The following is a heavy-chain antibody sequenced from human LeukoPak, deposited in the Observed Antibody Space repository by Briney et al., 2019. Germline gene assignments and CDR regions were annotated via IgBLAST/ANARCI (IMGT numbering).Heavy chain of an antibody. D-gene: IGHD3-16*01. J-gene: IGHJ4*02. Sequence: GGSLRLSCAASGFTVSSNYMSWVRQAPGKGLEWVSVIYNDGSSYYAVSVKGRFTISRDNSKNTLYLQMNSLRAEDTAVYYCARDRPFGGVLDFDYWGQGTLVTVSS. CDR2: IYNDGSS. V-gene: IGHV3-66*01. CDR1: GFTVSSNY. CDR3: ARDRPFGGVLDFDY.